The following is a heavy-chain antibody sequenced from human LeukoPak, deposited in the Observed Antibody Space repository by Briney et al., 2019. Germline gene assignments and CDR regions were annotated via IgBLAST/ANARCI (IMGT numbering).Heavy chain of an antibody. D-gene: IGHD3-10*01. V-gene: IGHV1-2*02. CDR3: ARDWDGSGSYNWFDP. CDR2: INPNSGGT. Sequence: ASVKVSCKASGYTFTGYYMHWVRQAPGQGLEWMGWINPNSGGTNYAQKIQGRVTMTRDTSISTAYMELSGLRSDDTAVYYCARDWDGSGSYNWFDPWGQGTLVTVSS. CDR1: GYTFTGYY. J-gene: IGHJ5*02.